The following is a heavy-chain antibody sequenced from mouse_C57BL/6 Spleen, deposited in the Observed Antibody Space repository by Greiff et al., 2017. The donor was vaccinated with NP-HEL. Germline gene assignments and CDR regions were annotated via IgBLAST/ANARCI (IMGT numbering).Heavy chain of an antibody. CDR3: ATTVVARYFDY. CDR1: GYTFTSYW. V-gene: IGHV1-69*01. Sequence: VQLQQPGAELVMPGASVKLSCKASGYTFTSYWMHWVKQRPGQGLEWIGEIDPSDSYTNYNQKFKGKSTLTVDKSSSTAYMQLSSLTSEDSAVYYCATTVVARYFDYWGQGTTLTVSS. CDR2: IDPSDSYT. J-gene: IGHJ2*01. D-gene: IGHD1-1*01.